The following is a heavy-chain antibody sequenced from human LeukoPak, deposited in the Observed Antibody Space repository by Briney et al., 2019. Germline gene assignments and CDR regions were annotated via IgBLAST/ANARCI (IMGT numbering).Heavy chain of an antibody. D-gene: IGHD4-23*01. V-gene: IGHV3-74*01. Sequence: ASVKVSCKVSGYTLTELSMHWVRQAPGKGLVWVSRINSDGSSTSYADSVKGRFTISRDNAKNTLYLQMNSLRAEDTAVYYCARDHYGGSLFDPWGQGTLVTVSS. CDR1: GYTLTELS. J-gene: IGHJ5*02. CDR2: INSDGSST. CDR3: ARDHYGGSLFDP.